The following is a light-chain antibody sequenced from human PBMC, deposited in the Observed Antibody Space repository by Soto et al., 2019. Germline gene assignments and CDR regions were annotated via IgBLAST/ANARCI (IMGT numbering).Light chain of an antibody. CDR1: QSVSNN. Sequence: ILMTQSPATLSVSPGERATLSCRASQSVSNNLAWYQQKPGQAPRLLLYDASTRATGIPARFSGSGSGTEFSLPITGRQSEDVVAYYCQQYNNRPPWTFGQGTKVEIK. J-gene: IGKJ1*01. CDR3: QQYNNRPPWT. CDR2: DAS. V-gene: IGKV3-15*01.